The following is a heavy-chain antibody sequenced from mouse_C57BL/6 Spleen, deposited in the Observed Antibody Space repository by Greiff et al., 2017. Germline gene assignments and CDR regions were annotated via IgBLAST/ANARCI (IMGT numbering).Heavy chain of an antibody. CDR2: IDPSDSYT. Sequence: VQLPQPGAELVKPGASVKLSCKASGYTFTSYWMRWVKQRPGQGLAWIGEIDPSDSYTNYNQKFKGKATLTVDTSSSTAYMQLISLTSEDSAVYYCASGDSSNWGQGILVTVSA. CDR1: GYTFTSYW. CDR3: ASGDSSN. V-gene: IGHV1-50*01. J-gene: IGHJ3*01.